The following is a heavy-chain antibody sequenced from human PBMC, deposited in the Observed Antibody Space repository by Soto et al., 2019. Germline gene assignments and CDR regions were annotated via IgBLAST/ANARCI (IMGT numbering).Heavy chain of an antibody. CDR3: AASYGSGYRAFDY. CDR1: GDTFSFCT. D-gene: IGHD3-10*01. CDR2: VNPIVSMS. Sequence: QVQLVQSGAEVKKPGSSVKVSCKASGDTFSFCTINWVRQASGLGLEWMGRVNPIVSMSNYAQKFQGGVTITADKSTNTAYMQLSSLRSEDTAIYYCAASYGSGYRAFDYWGQGALVTVSS. V-gene: IGHV1-69*02. J-gene: IGHJ4*02.